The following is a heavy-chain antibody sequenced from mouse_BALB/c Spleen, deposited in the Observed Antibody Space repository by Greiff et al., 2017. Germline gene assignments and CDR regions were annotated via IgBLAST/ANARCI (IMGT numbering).Heavy chain of an antibody. V-gene: IGHV1-14*01. CDR2: INPYNDGT. CDR1: GYTFTSYV. D-gene: IGHD2-1*01. CDR3: ANYGNSFAY. J-gene: IGHJ3*01. Sequence: EVKLMESGPELVKPGASVKMSCKASGYTFTSYVMHWVKQKPGQGLEWIGYINPYNDGTKYNEKFKGKATLTSDKSSSTAYMELSSLTSEDSAVYYCANYGNSFAYWGQGTLVTVSA.